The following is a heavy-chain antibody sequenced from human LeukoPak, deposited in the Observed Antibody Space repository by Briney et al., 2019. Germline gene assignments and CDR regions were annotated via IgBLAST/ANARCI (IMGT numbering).Heavy chain of an antibody. D-gene: IGHD3-10*01. Sequence: GGSLRLSCAASGFTFSDYYMSWIRQAPGKGVEWVSYISSSGSTIYYADSVKGRFTISRDNAKNSLYLQMNSLRAEDTAVYYCARSYYYGSGSYFPAHYGMDVWGQGTTVTVSS. CDR3: ARSYYYGSGSYFPAHYGMDV. CDR1: GFTFSDYY. J-gene: IGHJ6*02. CDR2: ISSSGSTI. V-gene: IGHV3-11*01.